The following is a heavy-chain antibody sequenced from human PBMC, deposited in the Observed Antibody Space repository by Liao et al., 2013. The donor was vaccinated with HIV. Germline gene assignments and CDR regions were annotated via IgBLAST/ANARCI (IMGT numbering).Heavy chain of an antibody. J-gene: IGHJ4*02. CDR1: GVSFGGYY. D-gene: IGHD6-13*01. CDR3: ARGRAYSSSYSAPDGDY. V-gene: IGHV4-34*01. Sequence: QVQLQQWGAGLLKPSETLSLTCAVYGVSFGGYYWNWIRQSPGNGAWSGLGRINHRGSTMYNPSLKSRVTISVDTAKNQFSLKLTSVTAADTAVYFCARGRAYSSSYSAPDGDYWGQGILVTVSS. CDR2: INHRGST.